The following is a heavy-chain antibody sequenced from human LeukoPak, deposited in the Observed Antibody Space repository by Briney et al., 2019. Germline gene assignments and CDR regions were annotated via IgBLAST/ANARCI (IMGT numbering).Heavy chain of an antibody. Sequence: AGGSLRLSCAASGFTFSSYAMSWVRQAPGKGLEWVSAISGSGGSTYYADSVKGRFTISRDNSKNTLYLQMNSLRAEDTAVYYCAKDPRGAYRRLVWGQGTMVTVSS. CDR2: ISGSGGST. J-gene: IGHJ3*01. CDR1: GFTFSSYA. CDR3: AKDPRGAYRRLV. V-gene: IGHV3-23*01. D-gene: IGHD1-26*01.